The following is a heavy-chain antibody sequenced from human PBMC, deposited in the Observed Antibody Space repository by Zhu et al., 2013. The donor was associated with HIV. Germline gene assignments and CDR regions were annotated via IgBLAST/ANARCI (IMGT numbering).Heavy chain of an antibody. Sequence: QVQLVQSGAEVKKPGASVKVSCKASGYTFTSYYRHWVRRAPGQGLEWMGIINPSGGSTSYAQKFQGRVTMTRDTSTSTVYMELSSLRSEDTAVYYCARQIQLWFDYWGQGTLVTVSS. V-gene: IGHV1-46*01. D-gene: IGHD5-18*01. CDR1: GYTFTSYY. J-gene: IGHJ4*02. CDR3: ARQIQLWFDY. CDR2: INPSGGST.